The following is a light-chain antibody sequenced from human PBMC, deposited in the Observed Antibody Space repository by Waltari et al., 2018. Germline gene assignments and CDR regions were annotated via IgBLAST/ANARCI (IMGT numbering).Light chain of an antibody. CDR2: RIY. J-gene: IGLJ3*02. CDR3: AAWDDSLSGPL. V-gene: IGLV1-47*01. Sequence: QSVLTQPPSVSGTPGQSVTISCSGGSSNIGSNYVYWYQQLPGMAPKLLMYRIYERPAGVPDRFSGSESGTTASLAISGLRSEDEADYYCAAWDDSLSGPLFGGGTKLTVL. CDR1: SSNIGSNY.